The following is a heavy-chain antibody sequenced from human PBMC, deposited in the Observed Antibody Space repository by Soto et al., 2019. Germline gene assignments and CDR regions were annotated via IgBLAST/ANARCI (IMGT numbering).Heavy chain of an antibody. CDR2: IIPIFPTP. Sequence: QVQLVQSGAEVKKPGSSVKISCKASGGTFRTAAFSWVRQAPGQGLERMGGIIPIFPTPDYAQKFQGRVTITADESKTTTYMEMTTLRSENTAIYYCARDKDRLQLGGNYYYIIDVWGQGTTVSVAS. CDR1: GGTFRTAA. J-gene: IGHJ6*02. CDR3: ARDKDRLQLGGNYYYIIDV. D-gene: IGHD1-1*01. V-gene: IGHV1-69*12.